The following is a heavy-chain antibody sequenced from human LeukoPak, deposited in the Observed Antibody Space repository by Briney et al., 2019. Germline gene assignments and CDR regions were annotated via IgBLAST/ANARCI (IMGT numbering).Heavy chain of an antibody. V-gene: IGHV4-38-2*01. CDR2: VYHSGST. D-gene: IGHD3-22*01. CDR3: ARLSAYYYALDY. Sequence: SETLSLTCAVSGYSISSGYYWVWIRQPPGKGLEWIGSVYHSGSTYYNSSLKSRVTISVDTSKNQFSLKLSSVTAADTAVYYCARLSAYYYALDYWGQGTLVTVSS. J-gene: IGHJ4*02. CDR1: GYSISSGYY.